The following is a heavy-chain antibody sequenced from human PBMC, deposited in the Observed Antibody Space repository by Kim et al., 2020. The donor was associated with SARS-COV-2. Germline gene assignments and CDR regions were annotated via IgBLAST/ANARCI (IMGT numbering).Heavy chain of an antibody. CDR2: ISAYNGNT. Sequence: ASVKVSCKASGYTFTSYGISWVRQAPGQGLEWMGWISAYNGNTNYAQKLQGRVTMTTDTSTSTAYMELRSLRSDDTAVYYCARDQLVPLWFGELPYYYYGMDVWGQGTTVTVSS. J-gene: IGHJ6*02. CDR3: ARDQLVPLWFGELPYYYYGMDV. D-gene: IGHD3-10*01. V-gene: IGHV1-18*01. CDR1: GYTFTSYG.